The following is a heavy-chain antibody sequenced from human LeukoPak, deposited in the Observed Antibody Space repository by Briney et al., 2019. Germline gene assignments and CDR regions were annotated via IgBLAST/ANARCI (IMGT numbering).Heavy chain of an antibody. CDR1: GFSVSNYY. Sequence: GGSLRLSCAASGFSVSNYYMSWVRQPPGKGLEWVSVMYTGGGRYYGDSVKGRFTISRDNSKNTVFLQMNSLRVEDTALYYRTRGQSYCGADCYSDWGQGTLVTVSS. V-gene: IGHV3-66*01. J-gene: IGHJ4*02. D-gene: IGHD2-21*02. CDR2: MYTGGGR. CDR3: TRGQSYCGADCYSD.